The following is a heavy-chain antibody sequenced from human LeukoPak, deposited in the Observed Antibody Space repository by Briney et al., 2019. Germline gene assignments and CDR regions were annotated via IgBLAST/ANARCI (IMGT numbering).Heavy chain of an antibody. CDR2: ISGSGGST. CDR1: GFTFSSYA. D-gene: IGHD6-13*01. Sequence: GGSLRLSCAASGFTFSSYAMSWVRQAPGKGLEWVSAISGSGGSTYYADSVKGRFTISRDNSKNTLYLQMNSLRAEDTAVYYCAKDLREQQLVLDIDYWGQGTLVTVSS. V-gene: IGHV3-23*01. J-gene: IGHJ4*02. CDR3: AKDLREQQLVLDIDY.